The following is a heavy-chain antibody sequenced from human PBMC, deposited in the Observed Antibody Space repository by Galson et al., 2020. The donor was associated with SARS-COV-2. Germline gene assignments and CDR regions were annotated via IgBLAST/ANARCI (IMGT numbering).Heavy chain of an antibody. CDR1: GGSISSSSYY. V-gene: IGHV4-39*01. CDR3: VRRNYDLGRCMDV. D-gene: IGHD3-16*01. Sequence: ETSENLSLTCTVSGGSISSSSYYWGWIRQPPGKGLEWIGRIYYSGSTSYNPSLKSRVTISVDTSKNQFSLRLSSVTAADTAVYYCVRRNYDLGRCMDVWGQGTTVTVSS. J-gene: IGHJ6*02. CDR2: IYYSGST.